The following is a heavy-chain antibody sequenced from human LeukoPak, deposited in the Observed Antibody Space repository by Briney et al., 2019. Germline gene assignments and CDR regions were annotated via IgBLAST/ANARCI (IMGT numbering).Heavy chain of an antibody. V-gene: IGHV1-18*01. CDR3: ARDFTRSWYSYYYYYMDV. Sequence: ASVKVSCKASGYTFTSYAMNWVRQAPGQGLEWMGWINAYNGNTNYAQKLQGRVTMTTDTSTSTAYMELRSLRSDDTAVYYCARDFTRSWYSYYYYYMDVWGKGTTVTVSS. CDR2: INAYNGNT. CDR1: GYTFTSYA. J-gene: IGHJ6*03. D-gene: IGHD6-13*01.